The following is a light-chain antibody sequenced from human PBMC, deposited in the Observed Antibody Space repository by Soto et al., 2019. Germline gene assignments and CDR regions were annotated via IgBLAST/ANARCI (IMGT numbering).Light chain of an antibody. J-gene: IGKJ4*01. Sequence: DIQMTQSPSSLSASVGDRVTITCRASQGMSIYLSWYHQKPGKAPKLLIYAASSLHGGVPSRFSGSGSGTDFALTITSLQPDDFATYYCQQLHRPPRTFGRGTKVAIK. CDR1: QGMSIY. V-gene: IGKV1-39*01. CDR3: QQLHRPPRT. CDR2: AAS.